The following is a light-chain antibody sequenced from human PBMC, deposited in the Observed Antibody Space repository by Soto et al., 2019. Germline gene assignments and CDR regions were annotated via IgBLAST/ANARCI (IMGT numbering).Light chain of an antibody. Sequence: DLQMTQSPSSLSASVGDRVTITCQASQDISNYLNWYQQKPGKAPKLLIYDASNLETGVPSRFSGSGSGTDFTFTISSLQPEDIETYYCQQYDNLPLTFGPGIKVDIK. CDR2: DAS. CDR1: QDISNY. V-gene: IGKV1-33*01. J-gene: IGKJ3*01. CDR3: QQYDNLPLT.